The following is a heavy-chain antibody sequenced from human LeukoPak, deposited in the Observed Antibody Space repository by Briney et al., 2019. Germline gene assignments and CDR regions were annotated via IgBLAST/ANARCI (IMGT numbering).Heavy chain of an antibody. CDR2: IYTSGST. Sequence: TTSETLSLTCTVSGGSISSGSYYWSWIRQPAGKGLEWIGRIYTSGSTNYNPSLKSRVTVSVDTSKNQFSLKLSSVTAADTAVYYCARELQLVEFLLDYWGQGTLVTVSS. CDR1: GGSISSGSYY. J-gene: IGHJ4*02. CDR3: ARELQLVEFLLDY. V-gene: IGHV4-61*02. D-gene: IGHD6-6*01.